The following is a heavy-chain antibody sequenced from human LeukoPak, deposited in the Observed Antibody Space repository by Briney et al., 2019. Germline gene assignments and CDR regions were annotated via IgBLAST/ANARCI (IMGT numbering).Heavy chain of an antibody. Sequence: GGSLRLSCAASGFTFSSYNMNWVRQAPGKGLEWVSFISSSSSYIYYADSVKGRFTISRDNSKNTLYLQMNSLRAEDTAVYYCAKVPQWSSFRFFDYWGQGTLVTVSS. J-gene: IGHJ4*02. V-gene: IGHV3-21*04. CDR2: ISSSSSYI. CDR1: GFTFSSYN. CDR3: AKVPQWSSFRFFDY. D-gene: IGHD6-13*01.